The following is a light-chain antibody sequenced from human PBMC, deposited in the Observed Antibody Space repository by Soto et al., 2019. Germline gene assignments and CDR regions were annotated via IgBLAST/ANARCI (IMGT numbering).Light chain of an antibody. CDR1: NSNIGSNT. J-gene: IGLJ2*01. Sequence: QSVLTQPPSASGTPGQRVTISCSGSNSNIGSNTVNWYQHLPGTAPKLLIFSDNQRPSGVPDRFSGSKSVTSASLAISGLQSEDEADYYCAAWDDSLNGLVVFGGGTKLTVL. CDR2: SDN. CDR3: AAWDDSLNGLVV. V-gene: IGLV1-44*01.